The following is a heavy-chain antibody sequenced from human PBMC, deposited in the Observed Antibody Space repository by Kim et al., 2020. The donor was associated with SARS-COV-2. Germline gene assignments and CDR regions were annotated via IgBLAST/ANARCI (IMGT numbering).Heavy chain of an antibody. CDR2: ISYDGSNK. CDR1: GFTFSSYG. J-gene: IGHJ4*01. D-gene: IGHD5-18*01. Sequence: GGSLRLSCAASGFTFSSYGMHWVRQAPGKGLEWVAVISYDGSNKYYADSVKGRFTISRDNSKNTLYLQMNSLRAEDTAVYYCAKDRSWGIQLWLRDFYY. CDR3: AKDRSWGIQLWLRDFYY. V-gene: IGHV3-30*18.